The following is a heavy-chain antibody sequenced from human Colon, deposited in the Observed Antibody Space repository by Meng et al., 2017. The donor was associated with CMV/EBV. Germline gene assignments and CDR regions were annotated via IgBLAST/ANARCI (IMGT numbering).Heavy chain of an antibody. CDR2: ININSGDT. CDR3: ARVIYDPSRAFQTAFDS. V-gene: IGHV1-2*02. J-gene: IGHJ4*01. Sequence: ASVKVSCKASGYSFIAYYMHWVRQAPGQGLEWMGWININSGDTNYAQKFQGRVTMARDTSISTAYMELNSLTSDDTAVYYCARVIYDPSRAFQTAFDSWGQGTLVTVSS. CDR1: GYSFIAYY. D-gene: IGHD3-22*01.